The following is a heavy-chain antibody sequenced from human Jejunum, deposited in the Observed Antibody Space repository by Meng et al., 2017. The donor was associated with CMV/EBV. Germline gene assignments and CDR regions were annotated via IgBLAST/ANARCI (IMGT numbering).Heavy chain of an antibody. CDR3: AREAIVWGSYRPNWFDP. CDR1: ISTSSYY. Sequence: ISTSSYYGGWIRQPPGKGLEWIGSLYYSGTTWYNPSIKSRVTISVDTSKNQFSLKVNSVTAADTAVYYCAREAIVWGSYRPNWFDPWGQGPLVTVSS. CDR2: LYYSGTT. D-gene: IGHD3-16*02. V-gene: IGHV4-39*07. J-gene: IGHJ5*02.